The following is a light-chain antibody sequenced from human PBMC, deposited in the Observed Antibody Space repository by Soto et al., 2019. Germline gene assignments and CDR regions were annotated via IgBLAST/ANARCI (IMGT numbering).Light chain of an antibody. Sequence: QSALTHPASVSGCPGQSITISCTGTSSDVGGYNYVSWYQQHPGKAPKLMIYDVSNRPSGVSNRFSGSKSGNTASLTISGLQAEDEADYYCCSYTSSTIYVFGTGTKLTVL. CDR3: CSYTSSTIYV. J-gene: IGLJ1*01. CDR1: SSDVGGYNY. CDR2: DVS. V-gene: IGLV2-14*01.